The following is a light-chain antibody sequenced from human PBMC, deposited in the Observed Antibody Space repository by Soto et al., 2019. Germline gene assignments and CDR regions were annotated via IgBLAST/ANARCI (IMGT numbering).Light chain of an antibody. V-gene: IGKV3-15*01. CDR3: QQCNNGPYT. J-gene: IGKJ2*01. CDR1: QSVRSN. Sequence: EVVMTQSPATLSVSPGERATLSCRASQSVRSNLVWYQQKPGQAPRLLIYDASTRATGIPGRFSGSGSGTEFNLIISGRQSEDFALFFCQQCNNGPYTFGHGTKREIK. CDR2: DAS.